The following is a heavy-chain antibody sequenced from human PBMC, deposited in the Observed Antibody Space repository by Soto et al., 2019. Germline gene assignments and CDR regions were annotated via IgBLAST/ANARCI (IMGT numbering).Heavy chain of an antibody. CDR1: GWSFSGYY. CDR2: INHIGIT. CDR3: ARGVDYGVRGGGYYYYGMDV. V-gene: IGHV4-34*01. J-gene: IGHJ6*02. Sequence: PSESLSLTCAVCGWSFSGYYWSWIRQPPGKGLEWIGEINHIGITDYNASLKIRVTISVDTSKNPFYLTLSSVTAADKAVYYCARGVDYGVRGGGYYYYGMDVWGQGTTVTVSS. D-gene: IGHD3-10*02.